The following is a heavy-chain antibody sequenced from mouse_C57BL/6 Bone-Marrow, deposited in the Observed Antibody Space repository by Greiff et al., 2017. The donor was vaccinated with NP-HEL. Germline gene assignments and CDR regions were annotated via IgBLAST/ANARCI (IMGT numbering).Heavy chain of an antibody. Sequence: EVQRVESGGGLVKPGGSLKLSCAASGFTFSSYAMSWVRQTPDKRLEWVATISDGGSYTYYPDNVKGRFTISRDNAKNNLYLQMSHLKSEDTAMYYCASHYYGSPYYFDYWGQGTTLTVSS. CDR3: ASHYYGSPYYFDY. D-gene: IGHD1-1*01. CDR2: ISDGGSYT. V-gene: IGHV5-4*01. J-gene: IGHJ2*01. CDR1: GFTFSSYA.